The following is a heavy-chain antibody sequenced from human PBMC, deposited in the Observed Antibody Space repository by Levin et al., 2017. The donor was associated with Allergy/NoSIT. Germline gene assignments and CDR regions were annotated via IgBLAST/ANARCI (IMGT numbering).Heavy chain of an antibody. CDR3: ARHGGGWSRDRIEINFDY. V-gene: IGHV4-59*08. J-gene: IGHJ4*02. D-gene: IGHD5-24*01. CDR1: GGSISSYY. CDR2: IYYSGST. Sequence: SETLSLTCTVSGGSISSYYWSWIRQPPGKGLEWIGYIYYSGSTNYNPSLKSRVTISVDTSKNQFSLKLSSVTAADTAVYYCARHGGGWSRDRIEINFDYWGQGTLVTVSS.